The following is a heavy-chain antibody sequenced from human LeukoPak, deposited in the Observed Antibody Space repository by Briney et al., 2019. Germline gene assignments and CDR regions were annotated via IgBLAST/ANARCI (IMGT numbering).Heavy chain of an antibody. J-gene: IGHJ4*02. CDR2: IYHSGST. CDR1: GGSISSYY. Sequence: PSETLSLTCTVSGGSISSYYWSWIRQPPGKGLEWIGYIYHSGSTNYNPSLKSRVTISVDKSKNQFSLKLSSVTAADTAVYYCARDAHYYGSGSYYRAFDYWGQGTLVTVSS. CDR3: ARDAHYYGSGSYYRAFDY. V-gene: IGHV4-59*12. D-gene: IGHD3-10*01.